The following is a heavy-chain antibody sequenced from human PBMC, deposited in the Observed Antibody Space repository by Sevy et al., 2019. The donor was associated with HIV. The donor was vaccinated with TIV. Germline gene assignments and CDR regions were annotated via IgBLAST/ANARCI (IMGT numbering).Heavy chain of an antibody. CDR3: ARFLSTSYYYYPAMDV. Sequence: ASVKVSCKASGYTFTTYDINWVRQATGQGLEWMGWMNPNSGNTGYAQKFQGRVTMTRNTSIETAYMELSSLRSEDTAVYYCARFLSTSYYYYPAMDVWGQGTTVTVSS. V-gene: IGHV1-8*01. J-gene: IGHJ6*02. CDR2: MNPNSGNT. CDR1: GYTFTTYD. D-gene: IGHD2-2*01.